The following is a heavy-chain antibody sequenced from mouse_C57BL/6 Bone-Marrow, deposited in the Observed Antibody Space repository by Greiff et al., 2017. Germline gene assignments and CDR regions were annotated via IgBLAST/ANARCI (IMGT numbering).Heavy chain of an antibody. CDR1: GFNIKDDY. D-gene: IGHD2-3*01. Sequence: EVQLQQSGAELVRPGASVKLSCTASGFNIKDDYMHWVKQRPEQGLEWIGWIDPENGDTESASQFQGKATITADTSSNTAYLQLSSLTSEDTAVYYCTTVLDGYYVVPYYYAMDYWGQGTSVTVSS. CDR2: IDPENGDT. J-gene: IGHJ4*01. V-gene: IGHV14-4*01. CDR3: TTVLDGYYVVPYYYAMDY.